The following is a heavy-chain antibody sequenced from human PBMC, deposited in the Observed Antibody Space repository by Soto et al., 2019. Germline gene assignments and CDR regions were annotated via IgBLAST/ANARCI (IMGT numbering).Heavy chain of an antibody. CDR3: ALPRRSSLLEVAGPGFEY. V-gene: IGHV3-30*03. CDR1: GFNFGVFG. CDR2: LSYEGSEE. Sequence: QVRLVESGGGVVQPGRSLRLSCAASGFNFGVFGMHWVRQAPGKGLEWLSVLSYEGSEEYYADSVRGRFTISRDNSKNTLVLQMGRLRVEDHGVYYCALPRRSSLLEVAGPGFEYWGQGTLVTVS. D-gene: IGHD6-19*01. J-gene: IGHJ4*02.